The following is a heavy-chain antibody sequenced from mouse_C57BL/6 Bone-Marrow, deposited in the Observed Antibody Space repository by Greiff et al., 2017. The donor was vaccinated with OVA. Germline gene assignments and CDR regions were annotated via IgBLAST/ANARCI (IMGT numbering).Heavy chain of an antibody. Sequence: EVMLVESEGGLVQPGSSMKLSCTASGFTFSDYYMAWVRQVPEKGLEWVANINYDGSSTYYLDSLKSRFIISRDNAKNILYLQMSSLKSEDTATYYCAREGSSYLPFDYWGQGTTLTVSS. CDR1: GFTFSDYY. CDR2: INYDGSST. CDR3: AREGSSYLPFDY. V-gene: IGHV5-16*01. J-gene: IGHJ2*01. D-gene: IGHD1-1*01.